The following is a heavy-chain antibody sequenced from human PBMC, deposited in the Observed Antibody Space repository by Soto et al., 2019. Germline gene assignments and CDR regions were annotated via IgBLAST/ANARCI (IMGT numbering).Heavy chain of an antibody. V-gene: IGHV1-8*01. Sequence: ASVKVSCKASGYTFTSYDINWVRQATGQGLEWMGWMNPNSGNTGYAQKFQGRFTISRDNAKNSLYLQMSSLRAEDTAVYYCASDPPGWGQGTLVTVSS. J-gene: IGHJ4*02. CDR1: GYTFTSYD. CDR3: ASDPPG. CDR2: MNPNSGNT.